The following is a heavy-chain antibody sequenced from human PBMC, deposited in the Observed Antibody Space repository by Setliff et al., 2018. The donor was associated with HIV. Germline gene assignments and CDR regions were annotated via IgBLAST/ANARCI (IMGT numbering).Heavy chain of an antibody. V-gene: IGHV4-38-2*02. CDR2: IYHSGST. D-gene: IGHD2-21*02. J-gene: IGHJ6*02. CDR3: ASAMRGVVVTNMYYYYGFDV. CDR1: GYSISSGYY. Sequence: SETLSLTCTVSGYSISSGYYWGWMGQHPGKGLERIGGIYHSGSTYYNPSLKSRVTISVDTSKNQFSLKLSSVTAADTAVYYCASAMRGVVVTNMYYYYGFDVWGQGTMVTVSS.